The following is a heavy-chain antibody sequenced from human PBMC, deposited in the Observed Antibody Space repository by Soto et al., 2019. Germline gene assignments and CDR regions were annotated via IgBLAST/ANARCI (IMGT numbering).Heavy chain of an antibody. CDR3: AKAPPLDYDSSGYYIDY. V-gene: IGHV3-23*01. Sequence: GGSLRLSCAASGFTFSSYAMSWVRQAPGKGLEWVSAISGSGGSTYYADSVKGRFTISRDNSKNTLYLQMNSLRAEDTAVYYCAKAPPLDYDSSGYYIDYWGQGTLVTVSS. J-gene: IGHJ4*02. CDR1: GFTFSSYA. CDR2: ISGSGGST. D-gene: IGHD3-22*01.